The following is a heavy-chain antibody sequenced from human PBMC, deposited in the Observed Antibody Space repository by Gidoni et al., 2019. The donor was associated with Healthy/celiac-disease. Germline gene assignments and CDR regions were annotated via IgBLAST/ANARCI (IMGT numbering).Heavy chain of an antibody. Sequence: QVQLVQSGAEVKKPGSSVTVSCKASGGTFSSYAISWVRQAPGQGLEWMGGIIPIFGTANYAQKFQGRVTITADESTSTAYMELSSRRSEDTAGYYCARGAGDSSGYYSYYFDYWGQGTLVTVSS. CDR2: IIPIFGTA. J-gene: IGHJ4*02. CDR3: ARGAGDSSGYYSYYFDY. V-gene: IGHV1-69*01. CDR1: GGTFSSYA. D-gene: IGHD3-22*01.